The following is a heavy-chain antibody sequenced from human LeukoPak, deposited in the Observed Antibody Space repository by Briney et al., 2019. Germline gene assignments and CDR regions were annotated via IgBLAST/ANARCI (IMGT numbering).Heavy chain of an antibody. D-gene: IGHD4-17*01. Sequence: GGSLRLSCPTSGFTFSSYWMSWVRQAPGKGLEWVANIKQDGSEKSYVDSVKGRFTVSRDNARNSLYLQMNSLRAEDTALYYCAKADYGDYCNYFDYWGQGTLVTVSS. CDR1: GFTFSSYW. J-gene: IGHJ4*02. CDR3: AKADYGDYCNYFDY. CDR2: IKQDGSEK. V-gene: IGHV3-7*03.